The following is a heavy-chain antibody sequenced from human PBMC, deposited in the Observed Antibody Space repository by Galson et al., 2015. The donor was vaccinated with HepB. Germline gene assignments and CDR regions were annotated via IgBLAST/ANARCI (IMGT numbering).Heavy chain of an antibody. D-gene: IGHD1-26*01. CDR3: ARGVYSGSYHPDYYYYGMDV. Sequence: SVKVSCKASGGTFSTYSISWVRQAPGRGLAWMGGIIPIFGTANYAQKFQGRVTITADESTSTAYMELSSLRSEDTAVYYCARGVYSGSYHPDYYYYGMDVWGQGTTVTVSS. CDR1: GGTFSTYS. V-gene: IGHV1-69*13. CDR2: IIPIFGTA. J-gene: IGHJ6*02.